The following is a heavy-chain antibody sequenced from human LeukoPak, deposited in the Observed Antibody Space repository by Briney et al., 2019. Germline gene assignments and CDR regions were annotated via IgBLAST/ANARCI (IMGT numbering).Heavy chain of an antibody. CDR3: AREADWGMGFDY. CDR2: INPNSGGT. Sequence: ASVKVSCKASGYTFTSYDIHWVRQATGQGLEWMGWINPNSGGTNYAQKFQGRVTMTRDTSISAAYMELSRLRSDDTAVYYCAREADWGMGFDYWGQGTLVTVSS. J-gene: IGHJ4*02. D-gene: IGHD7-27*01. CDR1: GYTFTSYD. V-gene: IGHV1-2*02.